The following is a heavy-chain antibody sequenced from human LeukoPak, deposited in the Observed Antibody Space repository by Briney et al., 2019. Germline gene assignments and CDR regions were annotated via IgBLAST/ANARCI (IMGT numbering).Heavy chain of an antibody. Sequence: GGSLRLSCAASGFTFSSYNMNWVRQAPGKGLEWVAMISYDGSNKYYADSVKGRFTISRDNSKDTLYLQMNSLRVEDTAVYYCVSPAGELIINYWGQGTLVIVSS. J-gene: IGHJ4*02. CDR1: GFTFSSYN. V-gene: IGHV3-30-3*01. D-gene: IGHD3-9*01. CDR2: ISYDGSNK. CDR3: VSPAGELIINY.